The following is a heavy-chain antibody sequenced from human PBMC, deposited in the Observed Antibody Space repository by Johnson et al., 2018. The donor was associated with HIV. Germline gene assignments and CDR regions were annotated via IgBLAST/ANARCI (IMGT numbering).Heavy chain of an antibody. Sequence: QVQLVESGGGVVQPGRSLRLSCAASGFTFSSYGMHWVRQAPGKGLEWVAVISSDGTNTYYTDSVKGRFTISRDNAKNTLYLQMNRLRAEDTAVYYCALSGGAAAYDAFDIWGQGTMVTVSS. CDR1: GFTFSSYG. V-gene: IGHV3-30*03. CDR3: ALSGGAAAYDAFDI. D-gene: IGHD6-13*01. J-gene: IGHJ3*02. CDR2: ISSDGTNT.